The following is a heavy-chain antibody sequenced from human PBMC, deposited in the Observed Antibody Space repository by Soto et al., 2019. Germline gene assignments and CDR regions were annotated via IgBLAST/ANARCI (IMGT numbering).Heavy chain of an antibody. CDR1: GFTVSSNY. V-gene: IGHV3-53*01. CDR2: IYSGGST. D-gene: IGHD3-9*01. CDR3: ATQTPYYDILTGPNDY. Sequence: GGSLRLSCAASGFTVSSNYMSWVRQAPGKGLEWVSVIYSGGSTYYADSVKGRFTISRDNSKNTLYLQMNSLRAEDTAVYYCATQTPYYDILTGPNDYWGQGTQVTVS. J-gene: IGHJ4*02.